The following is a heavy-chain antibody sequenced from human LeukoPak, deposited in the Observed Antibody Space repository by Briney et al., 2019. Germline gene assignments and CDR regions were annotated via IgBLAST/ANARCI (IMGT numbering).Heavy chain of an antibody. CDR3: ARVSIAAAGTGSFDY. J-gene: IGHJ4*02. CDR2: INPSGGST. CDR1: GYTFTSYY. D-gene: IGHD6-13*01. Sequence: EASVKVSCKASGYTFTSYYMHWVRQALGQGLEWMGIINPSGGSTSYAQKFQGRVTMTRDMSTSTVYMELSRLRSDDTAVYYCARVSIAAAGTGSFDYWGQGTLVTVSS. V-gene: IGHV1-46*01.